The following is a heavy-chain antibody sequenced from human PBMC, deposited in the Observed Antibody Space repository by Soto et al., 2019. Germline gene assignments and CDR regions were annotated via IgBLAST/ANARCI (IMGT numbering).Heavy chain of an antibody. CDR2: IHYSGST. CDR1: GGSLSISAYY. J-gene: IGHJ5*02. Sequence: TLSLTCTVSGGSLSISAYYWSWIRQHPGKGLEWIGYIHYSGSTYYSPSLKSRATISVDTSKNQFSLKLSSVTAADTAVYYCARSSPFDPWGQGTLVTVSS. V-gene: IGHV4-31*03. CDR3: ARSSPFDP.